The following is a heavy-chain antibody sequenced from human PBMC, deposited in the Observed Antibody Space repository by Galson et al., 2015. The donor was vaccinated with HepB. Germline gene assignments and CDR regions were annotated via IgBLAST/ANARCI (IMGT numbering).Heavy chain of an antibody. CDR2: IDPSDSYT. V-gene: IGHV5-10-1*01. CDR3: ARHSTKRWLQSPDYYYYYMDV. CDR1: GYSFTSYW. D-gene: IGHD5-24*01. J-gene: IGHJ6*03. Sequence: QSGAEVKKPGESLRISCKGSGYSFTSYWISWVRQMPGKGLEWMGRIDPSDSYTNYSPSFQGHVTISADKSISTAYLQWSSLKASDTAMYYCARHSTKRWLQSPDYYYYYMDVWGKGTTVTVSS.